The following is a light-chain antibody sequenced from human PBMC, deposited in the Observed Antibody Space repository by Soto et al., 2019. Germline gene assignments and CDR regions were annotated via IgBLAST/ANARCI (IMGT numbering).Light chain of an antibody. CDR1: QTISSW. V-gene: IGKV1-5*03. J-gene: IGKJ1*01. CDR2: NAS. CDR3: QHYNSYSEA. Sequence: DIQMTQSPSTLSGSLADRVTITGRASQTISSWLAWYQQQPGKAPKLLIYNASTLKSGVPSRFSGSGSGTAFTLTISSLQPDDFATYYCQHYNSYSEAFGQGTKVDIK.